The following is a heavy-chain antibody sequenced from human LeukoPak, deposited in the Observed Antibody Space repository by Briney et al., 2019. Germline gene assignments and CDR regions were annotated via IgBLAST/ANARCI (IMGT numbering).Heavy chain of an antibody. CDR2: IYPGDSDT. CDR3: ASRPDILTGYYANDAFDI. Sequence: GESLKISCKGSGYSFTSYWIGWVRQMPGKGLEWMGIIYPGDSDTRYSPSFQGQVTISADKSISTAYLQWSGLKASDTAMYYCASRPDILTGYYANDAFDIWGQGTMVTVSS. CDR1: GYSFTSYW. V-gene: IGHV5-51*01. J-gene: IGHJ3*02. D-gene: IGHD3-9*01.